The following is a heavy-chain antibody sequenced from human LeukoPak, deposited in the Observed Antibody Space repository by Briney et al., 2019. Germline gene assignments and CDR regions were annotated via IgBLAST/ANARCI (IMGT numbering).Heavy chain of an antibody. J-gene: IGHJ5*02. D-gene: IGHD3-10*01. CDR2: IYYSGST. CDR3: TREVEGYSYASGRFLHFDP. CDR1: GFTFNNAW. V-gene: IGHV4-38-2*02. Sequence: PGGSLRLSCAASGFTFNNAWMNWIRQPPGKGLEWIGSIYYSGSTYNNRSLKRRLTISIDTSKNQFSLRLSSVTAADTAVYYCTREVEGYSYASGRFLHFDPWGQGTLVTVSS.